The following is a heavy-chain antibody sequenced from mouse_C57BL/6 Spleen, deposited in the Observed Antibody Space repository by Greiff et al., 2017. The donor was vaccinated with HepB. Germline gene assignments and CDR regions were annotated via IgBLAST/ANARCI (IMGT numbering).Heavy chain of an antibody. D-gene: IGHD1-1*01. CDR3: ARPIYYYGSSYVDYAMDY. J-gene: IGHJ4*01. CDR2: IYPGDGDT. CDR1: GYAFSSYW. V-gene: IGHV1-80*01. Sequence: VQLQQSGAELVKPGASVKISCKASGYAFSSYWMNWVKQRPGKGLEWIGQIYPGDGDTNYNGKFKGKATLTADKSSRTAYMQLSSLTSEDSAVYFCARPIYYYGSSYVDYAMDYWGQGTSVTVSS.